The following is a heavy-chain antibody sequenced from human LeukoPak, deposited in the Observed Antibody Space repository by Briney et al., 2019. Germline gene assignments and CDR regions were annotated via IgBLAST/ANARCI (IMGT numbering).Heavy chain of an antibody. D-gene: IGHD5-12*01. CDR1: GGSISSYY. Sequence: PSETLSLTCTVSGGSISSYYWSWLRQPPGKGLEWIGYIYYSGSTNYNPSLKSRVTISVDTSKNQFSLKLSSVTAADTAVYYCARYIVATGLDYWGQGTLVTVSS. CDR3: ARYIVATGLDY. J-gene: IGHJ4*02. CDR2: IYYSGST. V-gene: IGHV4-59*08.